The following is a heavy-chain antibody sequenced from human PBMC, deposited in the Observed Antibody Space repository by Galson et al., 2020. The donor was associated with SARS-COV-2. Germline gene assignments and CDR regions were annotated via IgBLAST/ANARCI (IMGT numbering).Heavy chain of an antibody. CDR3: AKEAGSGWATDYFQH. CDR2: IGAGGDT. V-gene: IGHV3-23*01. CDR1: GFTFNSYA. D-gene: IGHD6-19*01. Sequence: ESLKISCAASGFTFNSYAMGWVRQAPGKGLEWVSLIGAGGDTYYADSVKGRFTISRDNSKNTLFLQMNSLRVEDTAVYYCAKEAGSGWATDYFQHWGQGTLVTVSS. J-gene: IGHJ1*01.